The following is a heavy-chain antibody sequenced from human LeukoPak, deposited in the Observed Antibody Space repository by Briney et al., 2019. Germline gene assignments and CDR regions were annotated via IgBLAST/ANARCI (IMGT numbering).Heavy chain of an antibody. D-gene: IGHD1-7*01. CDR1: GGSISSSSYY. Sequence: SETLSLTCTVSGGSISSSSYYWGWIRQPPGKGLEWIGSIYYSGNTYYNPSLKSRVTISGDTSKNQFSLKLSSVTAADTAVYYCARIPGTTSFNYYYGMDVRGQGTTVTVSS. J-gene: IGHJ6*02. CDR2: IYYSGNT. V-gene: IGHV4-39*01. CDR3: ARIPGTTSFNYYYGMDV.